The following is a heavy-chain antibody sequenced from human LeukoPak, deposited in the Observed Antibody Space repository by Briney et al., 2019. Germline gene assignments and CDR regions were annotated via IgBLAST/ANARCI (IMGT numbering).Heavy chain of an antibody. J-gene: IGHJ4*02. D-gene: IGHD2-15*01. CDR2: IYYSGNT. Sequence: SEPLSLTCTVSGGSMTGYYWSWIRQPPGKGLEWIAYIYYSGNTNYNPSLKSRVTVSVDTSKTQVFLQLRSVTAADTALYEWARGQRGGPYWGQGKPLTVSS. CDR1: GGSMTGYY. CDR3: ARGQRGGPY. V-gene: IGHV4-59*12.